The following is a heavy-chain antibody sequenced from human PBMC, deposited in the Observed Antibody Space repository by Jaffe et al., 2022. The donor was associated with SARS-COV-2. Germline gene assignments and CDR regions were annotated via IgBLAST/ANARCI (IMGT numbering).Heavy chain of an antibody. D-gene: IGHD2-2*01. V-gene: IGHV6-1*01. CDR3: ARGADIVVVPAALGRAFDI. CDR1: GDSVSSNSAA. Sequence: QVQLQQSGPGLVKPSQTLSLTCAISGDSVSSNSAAWNWIRQSPSRGLEWLGRTYYRSKWYNDYAVSVKSRITINPDTSKNQFSLQLNSVTPEDTAVYYCARGADIVVVPAALGRAFDIWGQGTMVTVSS. J-gene: IGHJ3*02. CDR2: TYYRSKWYN.